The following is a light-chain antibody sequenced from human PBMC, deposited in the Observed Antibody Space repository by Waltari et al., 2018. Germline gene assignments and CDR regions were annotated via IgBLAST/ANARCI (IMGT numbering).Light chain of an antibody. CDR3: CSYVGSNVV. J-gene: IGLJ2*01. V-gene: IGLV2-11*01. CDR2: DVV. CDR1: SSYFNGYNY. Sequence: QSALTQPRSVSGSPGQSVTISCSGTSSYFNGYNYVSWYQQLPGKAPKLMIYDVVKPPSGVPVRFSAPKSGNTASLAISGLQAEDEADYYCCSYVGSNVVFGGGTKLTVL.